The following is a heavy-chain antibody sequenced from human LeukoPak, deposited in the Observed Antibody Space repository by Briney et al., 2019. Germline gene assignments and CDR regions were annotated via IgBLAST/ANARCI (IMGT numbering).Heavy chain of an antibody. D-gene: IGHD3-10*01. V-gene: IGHV1-18*01. CDR2: ISAYNGNT. Sequence: ASVKVSCKASGYTFTSYGISWVRQAPGQGLEWMGWISAYNGNTNYAQKLQGRVTMTTDTSTSTAYMELRSLRSDDTVVYYCARGYYGSGSYSKGDYWGQGTLVTVSS. CDR1: GYTFTSYG. J-gene: IGHJ4*02. CDR3: ARGYYGSGSYSKGDY.